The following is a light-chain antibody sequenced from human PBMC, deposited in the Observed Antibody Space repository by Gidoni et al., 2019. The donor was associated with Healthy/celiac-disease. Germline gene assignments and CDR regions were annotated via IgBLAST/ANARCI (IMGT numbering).Light chain of an antibody. J-gene: IGKJ4*01. CDR1: QSVSSY. CDR3: QKRSNWPPT. CDR2: DVS. V-gene: IGKV3-11*01. Sequence: EIVLTQSPATLSLSPGERATLYCRASQSVSSYLAWYQQKPGQAPRLLIYDVSNRATGIPARFSGSGSGTDVTLTISSLETEDFEVYYCQKRSNWPPTFGGGTKVEIK.